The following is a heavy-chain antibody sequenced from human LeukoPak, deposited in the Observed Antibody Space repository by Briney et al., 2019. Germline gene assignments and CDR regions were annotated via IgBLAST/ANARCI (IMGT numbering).Heavy chain of an antibody. J-gene: IGHJ4*02. CDR2: IKSKTDGGTT. CDR1: ELTFSNAW. V-gene: IGHV3-15*01. Sequence: GWSLRLSCAASELTFSNAWMSWVRQAPGKGREWVGRIKSKTDGGTTDYAPHVKGRFTIARDDSKNTLYLQMNSLKTEDTAVYYCTTDRNTVSFFDYWGQGTLVTVSS. CDR3: TTDRNTVSFFDY. D-gene: IGHD4-17*01.